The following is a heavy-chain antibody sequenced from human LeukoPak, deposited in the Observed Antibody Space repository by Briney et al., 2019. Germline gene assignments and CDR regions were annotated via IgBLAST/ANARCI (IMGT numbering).Heavy chain of an antibody. CDR3: ARALVRGTYFHYMDV. J-gene: IGHJ6*03. CDR2: ISAYNGNT. V-gene: IGHV1-18*01. Sequence: GASVKVSCKASGYTFTSYGISWVRQAPGQGLEWMGWISAYNGNTNYAQKLQGRVTMTTDTSTSTAYMELRSLRVDDTATYYCARALVRGTYFHYMDVWGKGTSVTVSS. CDR1: GYTFTSYG. D-gene: IGHD3-10*01.